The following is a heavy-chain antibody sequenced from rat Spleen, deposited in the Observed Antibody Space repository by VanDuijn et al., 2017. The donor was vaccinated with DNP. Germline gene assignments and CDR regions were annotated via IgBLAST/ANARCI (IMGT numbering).Heavy chain of an antibody. V-gene: IGHV3-1*01. J-gene: IGHJ4*01. D-gene: IGHD1-11*01. Sequence: EVQLQESGPGLMKPSQSLSLTCSVTGYSITSNYWGWIRKFPGNKMEWMGYISYSGNTSYNPSLKSRLSITRDTSKDQFFLQLNSVTTEDTATYYCARWATTGVMDAWGQGASVTVSS. CDR3: ARWATTGVMDA. CDR1: GYSITSNY. CDR2: ISYSGNT.